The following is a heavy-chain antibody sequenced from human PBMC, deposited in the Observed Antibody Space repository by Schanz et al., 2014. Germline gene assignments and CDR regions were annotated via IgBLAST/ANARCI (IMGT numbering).Heavy chain of an antibody. V-gene: IGHV3-30-3*01. CDR1: EFTFSSYK. D-gene: IGHD2-21*01. Sequence: QVQLVESGGGVVQFGRSLRLSCAASEFTFSSYKMNWVRQAPGKGLEWVAVISYDGRNKYYADSVKGRFTISRDNSKNTLYLQMNSLRAEDTAVYYCARDLEGYDGGGGGFDPWGQGTLVTVSS. CDR3: ARDLEGYDGGGGGFDP. J-gene: IGHJ5*02. CDR2: ISYDGRNK.